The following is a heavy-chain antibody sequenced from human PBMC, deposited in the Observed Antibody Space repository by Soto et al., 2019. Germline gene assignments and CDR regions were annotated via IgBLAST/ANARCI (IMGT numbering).Heavy chain of an antibody. CDR1: GYTLTTYG. CDR2: ISAYNDHT. J-gene: IGHJ4*02. D-gene: IGHD1-1*01. Sequence: QVQLVQSGAEVKKPGASVKVSCKAAGYTLTTYGVSWVRQARGQGLEWVGWISAYNDHTNYGQKFQGRVTMTTDASTSTAYMELRSLRSDDTAVYYCARGTYFDYWGQGTLVTVSS. V-gene: IGHV1-18*01. CDR3: ARGTYFDY.